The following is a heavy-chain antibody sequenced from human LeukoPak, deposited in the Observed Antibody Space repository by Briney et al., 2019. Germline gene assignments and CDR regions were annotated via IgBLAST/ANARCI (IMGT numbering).Heavy chain of an antibody. CDR1: GGSISSGDYY. D-gene: IGHD3-3*01. V-gene: IGHV4-30-4*08. J-gene: IGHJ3*02. CDR3: ASGHDFWSVPLDAFDI. CDR2: IYYSGST. Sequence: SQTLSLTCTVSGGSISSGDYYWSWIRQPPGKGLEWIGYIYYSGSTYYNPSLKSRVTISVDTSKNQFSLKLSSVTAADTAVYYCASGHDFWSVPLDAFDIWGQGTMVTVSS.